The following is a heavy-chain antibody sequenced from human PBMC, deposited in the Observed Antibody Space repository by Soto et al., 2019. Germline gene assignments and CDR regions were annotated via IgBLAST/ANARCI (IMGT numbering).Heavy chain of an antibody. CDR1: GGSISSSNW. D-gene: IGHD3-10*01. CDR3: ARDSVESITMVRGVAHFDY. CDR2: IYHSGST. J-gene: IGHJ4*02. Sequence: QVQLQESGPGLVKPSGTLSLTCAVSGGSISSSNWWSWVRQPPGKGLEWIGEIYHSGSTNYNPSLKSRVTISVDKSKNQFSLKLSSVTAADTAVYYCARDSVESITMVRGVAHFDYWGQGTLVTVSS. V-gene: IGHV4-4*02.